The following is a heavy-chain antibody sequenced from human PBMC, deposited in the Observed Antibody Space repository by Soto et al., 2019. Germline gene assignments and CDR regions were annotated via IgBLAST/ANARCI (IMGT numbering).Heavy chain of an antibody. CDR3: ESGYFQSSSWYHFDY. Sequence: ASVKVSCKASGYTFTGYYMHWVRQAPGQGLEWMGWINPNSGGTNYAQKFQGRVTMTRDTSISTAYMELSRLRSDDTAVYYCESGYFQSSSWYHFDYWGQGTLVTVYS. V-gene: IGHV1-2*02. CDR1: GYTFTGYY. J-gene: IGHJ4*02. CDR2: INPNSGGT. D-gene: IGHD6-13*01.